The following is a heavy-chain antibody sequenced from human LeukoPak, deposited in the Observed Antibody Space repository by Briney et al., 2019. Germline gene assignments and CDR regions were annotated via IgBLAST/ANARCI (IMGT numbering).Heavy chain of an antibody. CDR1: GGSIRSYY. J-gene: IGHJ4*02. CDR3: ARLNNGWWVDY. V-gene: IGHV4-59*01. D-gene: IGHD6-19*01. Sequence: SETLSLTCSVFGGSIRSYYWSWIRQPPGNGLEWIGYLYNSGSTKYNPSLKSRITISVDTSKNQFSLKLASVTAADTAVYYCARLNNGWWVDYWGQGTLVTVSS. CDR2: LYNSGST.